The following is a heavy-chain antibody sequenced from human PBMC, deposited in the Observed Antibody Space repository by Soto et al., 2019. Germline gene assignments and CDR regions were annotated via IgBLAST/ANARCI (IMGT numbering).Heavy chain of an antibody. D-gene: IGHD1-1*01. CDR1: GLTVSGTKY. CDR2: LYDIYGS. CDR3: ASWHEREHAYDV. Sequence: DVQLVESGGGLIQPGESLRLSCAAFGLTVSGTKYVAWVRQAPGKGLEWVSALYDIYGSFYADSVKGRFTTSSNNSNSTVYLQMNALRPDDTAVYYCASWHEREHAYDVWGQGTAVTVSS. J-gene: IGHJ3*01. V-gene: IGHV3-53*01.